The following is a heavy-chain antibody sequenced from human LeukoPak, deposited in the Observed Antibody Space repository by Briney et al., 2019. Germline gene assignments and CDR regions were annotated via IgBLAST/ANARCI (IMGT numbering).Heavy chain of an antibody. CDR3: ARVRSWDENSGYCDY. Sequence: GGSLRLSCAASGFSFSTYAMHWVRQAPGKGLEWVAVISYDGSNKHSADSVKGRFTISRDNSKNTLYLQMKSLRAEDTAVYYCARVRSWDENSGYCDYWGQGTLVTVST. J-gene: IGHJ4*02. V-gene: IGHV3-30-3*01. CDR1: GFSFSTYA. D-gene: IGHD3-22*01. CDR2: ISYDGSNK.